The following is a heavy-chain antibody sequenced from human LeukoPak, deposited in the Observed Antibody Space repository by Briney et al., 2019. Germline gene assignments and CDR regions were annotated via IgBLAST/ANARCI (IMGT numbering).Heavy chain of an antibody. CDR2: INPNSGGT. CDR1: GYTFTGYY. V-gene: IGHV1-2*02. CDR3: ARAWHCSNGVCPDAFEY. J-gene: IGHJ4*02. D-gene: IGHD2-8*01. Sequence: ALVKVSCKASGYTFTGYYIHWVRQAPGQGLEWMGWINPNSGGTNYAQKFQGRVTMTRDTSISTAYMELSRLRSDDTAVYYCARAWHCSNGVCPDAFEYWGQGTLVTVSS.